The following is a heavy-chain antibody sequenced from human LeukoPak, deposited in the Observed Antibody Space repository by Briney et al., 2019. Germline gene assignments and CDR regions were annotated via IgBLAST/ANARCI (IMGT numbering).Heavy chain of an antibody. V-gene: IGHV4-38-2*02. D-gene: IGHD6-13*01. J-gene: IGHJ3*02. CDR2: IYHSGST. CDR3: ARDKPVEQQLVHDAFDI. Sequence: PSETLSLTCTVSGYSISSGYYWGWIRQPPGKGLEWIGSIYHSGSTYYNPSLKSRVTMSVDTSKNQFSLKLSSVTAADTAVYYCARDKPVEQQLVHDAFDIWGQGTMVTVSS. CDR1: GYSISSGYY.